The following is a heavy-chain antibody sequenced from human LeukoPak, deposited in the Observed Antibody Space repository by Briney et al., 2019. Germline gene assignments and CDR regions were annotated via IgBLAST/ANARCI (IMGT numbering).Heavy chain of an antibody. J-gene: IGHJ3*02. Sequence: SETLSLTCTVSGGSISSHYWSWIRQPPGRGLEWIGNIFYSGSTIYNPSHKSRLTISVDTSKNQFSLKLISVTAADTAVYYCARDSHGFDIWGQGTMVTVSS. CDR1: GGSISSHY. V-gene: IGHV4-59*11. CDR3: ARDSHGFDI. CDR2: IFYSGST.